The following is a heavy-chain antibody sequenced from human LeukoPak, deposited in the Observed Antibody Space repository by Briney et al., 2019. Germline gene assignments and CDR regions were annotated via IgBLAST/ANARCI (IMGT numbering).Heavy chain of an antibody. D-gene: IGHD6-6*01. CDR3: ARDSAARRWFDP. J-gene: IGHJ5*02. Sequence: SVKVSCKASGGTFSSYTISWVRQAPGQGLEWMGRIIPILGIANYAQKFQGRVTITADKSTSTAYMELSSLRSEDTAGYYCARDSAARRWFDPWGQGTLVTVSS. V-gene: IGHV1-69*04. CDR1: GGTFSSYT. CDR2: IIPILGIA.